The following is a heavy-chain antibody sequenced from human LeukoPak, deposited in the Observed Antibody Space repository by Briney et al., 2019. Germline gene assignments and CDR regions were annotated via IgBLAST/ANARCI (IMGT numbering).Heavy chain of an antibody. CDR1: GGTFSSYA. V-gene: IGHV1-69*06. Sequence: SVKVSCKASGGTFSSYAISWVRQAPGQGLEWMGGIIPIFGTANYAQKFRGRVTITADKSTRTAYMELSSLRSEDTAVYYCAKSNGYGLVDIWGQGTMVTVSS. D-gene: IGHD3-10*01. CDR3: AKSNGYGLVDI. CDR2: IIPIFGTA. J-gene: IGHJ3*02.